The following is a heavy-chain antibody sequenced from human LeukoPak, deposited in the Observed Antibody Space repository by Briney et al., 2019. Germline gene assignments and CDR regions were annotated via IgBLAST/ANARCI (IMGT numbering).Heavy chain of an antibody. CDR3: ARATEPTGLYFDY. J-gene: IGHJ4*02. CDR1: GFTFSSYS. Sequence: PGGSLRLSCAASGFTFSSYSMNWVRQAPGKGLEWVSSISSSSSYIYYADSVKGRFTISRDNAKNSLYLQMNSLRAEDTAVYYCARATEPTGLYFDYWGQGTLVTVSS. CDR2: ISSSSSYI. D-gene: IGHD4-17*01. V-gene: IGHV3-21*01.